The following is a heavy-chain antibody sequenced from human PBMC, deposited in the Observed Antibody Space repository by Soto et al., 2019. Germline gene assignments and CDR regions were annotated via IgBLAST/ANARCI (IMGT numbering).Heavy chain of an antibody. J-gene: IGHJ4*02. D-gene: IGHD3-10*01. V-gene: IGHV4-61*08. CDR1: GGSINSGAHY. Sequence: SETLSLTCTVSGGSINSGAHYWSWLRQHPGKGLEWIGYIYYSGDTQYNPSLKSRVTISIDRSKNQFSLKLSAVIAADTAMYYCARYSYGSDYYFDYWGQGTLVTVSS. CDR2: IYYSGDT. CDR3: ARYSYGSDYYFDY.